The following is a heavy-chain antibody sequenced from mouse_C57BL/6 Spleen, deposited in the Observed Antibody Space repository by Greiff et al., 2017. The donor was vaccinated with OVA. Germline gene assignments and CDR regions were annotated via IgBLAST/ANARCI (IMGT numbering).Heavy chain of an antibody. V-gene: IGHV5-17*01. CDR2: ISSGSSTI. CDR1: GFTFSDYG. D-gene: IGHD4-1*01. Sequence: EVQLQESGGGLVKPGGSLKLSCAASGFTFSDYGMHWVRQAPEKGLEWVAYISSGSSTIYYADTVKGRFTISRDNAKNTLFLQMTSLRSEDTAMYYCATGTGTYAMDYWGQGTSVTVSS. J-gene: IGHJ4*01. CDR3: ATGTGTYAMDY.